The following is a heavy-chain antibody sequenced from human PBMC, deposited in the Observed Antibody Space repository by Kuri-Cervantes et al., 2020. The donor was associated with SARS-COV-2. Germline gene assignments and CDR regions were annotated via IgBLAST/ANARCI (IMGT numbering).Heavy chain of an antibody. V-gene: IGHV3-23*01. CDR3: ARGISYSGYDLDY. D-gene: IGHD5-12*01. CDR2: ISGSGGST. Sequence: GGSLRLSCAASGFTFSSYAMSWVRQAPGKGLEWVSAISGSGGSTYYADSVKGRFTISRDNSKNTLYLQMDSLRAEDTAVYYCARGISYSGYDLDYWGQGTLVTVSS. J-gene: IGHJ4*02. CDR1: GFTFSSYA.